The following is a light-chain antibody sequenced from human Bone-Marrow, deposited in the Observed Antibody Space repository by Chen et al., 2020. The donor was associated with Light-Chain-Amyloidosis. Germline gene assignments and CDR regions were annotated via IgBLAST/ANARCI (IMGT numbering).Light chain of an antibody. V-gene: IGLV3-21*02. CDR2: DDN. CDR3: QVWDRSSDRPV. CDR1: NIGSTS. Sequence: SYVLTQPSSVSVAPGQTATIACGGNNIGSTSVHWYQQRPGQAPLLVVYDDNDRPSGIPERLSCSNSGNTATLTISRVEAGDEADYYCQVWDRSSDRPVFGGGTKLTVL. J-gene: IGLJ3*02.